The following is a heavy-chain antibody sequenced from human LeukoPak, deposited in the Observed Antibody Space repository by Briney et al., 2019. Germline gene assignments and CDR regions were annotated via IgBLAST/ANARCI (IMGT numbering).Heavy chain of an antibody. CDR3: ATGRSIRYFDY. Sequence: SETLSLTCSVSGASISSYFWSWIRQPPGKGLEWIAYIHYSGSTNYNPSLKSRVTISVDTSKSQFSLKLTSATAADTAIYYCATGRSIRYFDYWGQGTLLSVSS. J-gene: IGHJ4*02. D-gene: IGHD3-9*01. V-gene: IGHV4-59*08. CDR2: IHYSGST. CDR1: GASISSYF.